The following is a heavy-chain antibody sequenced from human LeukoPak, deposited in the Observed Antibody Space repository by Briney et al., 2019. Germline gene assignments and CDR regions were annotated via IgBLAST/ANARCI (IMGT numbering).Heavy chain of an antibody. CDR1: GGSISSTNYY. D-gene: IGHD4-17*01. CDR3: ARPSYGDYLDY. V-gene: IGHV4-39*07. J-gene: IGHJ4*02. CDR2: IYYSGGT. Sequence: SETLSLTCSVSGGSISSTNYYWSWIRQPPGKGLEWIGTIYYSGGTLFNPSLKSRVTMSVDTSKNQFSLKLNSVTAADTAVYYCARPSYGDYLDYWGQGTLVTVSS.